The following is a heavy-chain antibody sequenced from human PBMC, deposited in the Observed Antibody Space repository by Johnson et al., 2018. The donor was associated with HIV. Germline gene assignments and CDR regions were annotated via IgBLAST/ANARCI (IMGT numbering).Heavy chain of an antibody. Sequence: MMLVESGGGLVQPGGSLRRSCAASGFSVSYNYMNWVRQAPGKGLERVALLYSGGFTYYADSVKGRFTISRDNSKNTLYLQMNSLRAEDTAVYYCATDIVVVLALGGDAFDIWGQGTMVIVSS. CDR2: LYSGGFT. V-gene: IGHV3-66*01. CDR1: GFSVSYNY. D-gene: IGHD2-2*01. CDR3: ATDIVVVLALGGDAFDI. J-gene: IGHJ3*02.